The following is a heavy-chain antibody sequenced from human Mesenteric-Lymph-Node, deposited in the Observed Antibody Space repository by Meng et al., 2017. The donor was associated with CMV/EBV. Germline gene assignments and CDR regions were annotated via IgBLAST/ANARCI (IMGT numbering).Heavy chain of an antibody. CDR1: GYSFTGSY. D-gene: IGHD2-2*02. CDR2: MNPYSGNT. CDR3: ARGSQSGAIRWWGYNWFDP. V-gene: IGHV1-8*02. Sequence: ASVKVSCKPSGYSFTGSYIHWVRQAPGQGPEWMGWMNPYSGNTGYAQKFQGRVTMTRNTSISTAYMELTSLRSDDTAVYYCARGSQSGAIRWWGYNWFDPWGQGTLVTVSS. J-gene: IGHJ5*02.